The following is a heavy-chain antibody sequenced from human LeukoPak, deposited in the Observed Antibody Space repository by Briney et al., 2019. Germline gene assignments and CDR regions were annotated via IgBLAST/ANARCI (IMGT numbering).Heavy chain of an antibody. J-gene: IGHJ4*02. CDR3: ARSRGYSSSWYWIVY. CDR1: GGSFSGYY. D-gene: IGHD6-13*01. Sequence: SETLSLTCAVYGGSFSGYYWSWIRQPPGKGLEWIGEINHSGSTNYNPSLKSRVTISVDTSKNQFSLKLRSVTAADTAVYYCARSRGYSSSWYWIVYWGQGTLVTVPS. CDR2: INHSGST. V-gene: IGHV4-34*01.